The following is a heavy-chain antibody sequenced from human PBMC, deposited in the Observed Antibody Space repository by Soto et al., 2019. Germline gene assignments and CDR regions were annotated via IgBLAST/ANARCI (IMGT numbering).Heavy chain of an antibody. V-gene: IGHV4-39*01. CDR1: GGSISSSRSY. CDR3: ARRGLVGATTFDY. D-gene: IGHD1-26*01. CDR2: IYYSGST. Sequence: QLQLQESDPGLVKPSETLSLTCTVSGGSISSSRSYWGWIRQPPGKGLECIGSIYYSGSTYYSPSLKSRVTISVDTSKNQFSLKLSSVTAADTAVYYCARRGLVGATTFDYWGQGTLVTVSS. J-gene: IGHJ4*02.